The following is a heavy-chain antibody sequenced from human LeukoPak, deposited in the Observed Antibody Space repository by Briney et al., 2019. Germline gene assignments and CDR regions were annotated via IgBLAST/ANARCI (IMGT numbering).Heavy chain of an antibody. J-gene: IGHJ4*02. Sequence: GGSLRLSCAASGFTFNSYAMSWVRQAPGKGLEWVSSIGGTGDSTYYADSVKGRFTISRDNSKNTLFLQMNSLRAEDTAIYYCAKGMNNMILASDNWGQGTLVTVSS. V-gene: IGHV3-23*01. D-gene: IGHD3-22*01. CDR2: IGGTGDST. CDR3: AKGMNNMILASDN. CDR1: GFTFNSYA.